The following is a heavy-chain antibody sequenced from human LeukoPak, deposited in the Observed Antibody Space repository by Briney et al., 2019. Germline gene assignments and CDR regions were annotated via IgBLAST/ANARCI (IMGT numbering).Heavy chain of an antibody. J-gene: IGHJ4*02. D-gene: IGHD3-10*01. CDR2: TYYRSKWYN. CDR1: GDSVSSDSAA. Sequence: SQTLSLTCAISGDSVSSDSAAWNWIRQSPSRGLEWLGRTYYRSKWYNDYAVSVKSRITINPDTSKNQFSLQLNSVTPEDTAVYYCAREMVRGVDIFLLADYGGQGTLVTVSS. CDR3: AREMVRGVDIFLLADY. V-gene: IGHV6-1*01.